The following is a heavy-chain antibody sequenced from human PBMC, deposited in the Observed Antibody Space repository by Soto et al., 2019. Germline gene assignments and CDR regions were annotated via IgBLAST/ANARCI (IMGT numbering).Heavy chain of an antibody. J-gene: IGHJ6*02. CDR1: GDGVSSNSAA. Sequence: SQTLSLTCAISGDGVSSNSAAWNWIRQSPSRGLEWLGRTYYRSKWYNDYAVSVKSRITINPDTSKNQFSLQLNSVTPEDTAVYYCASSRDFWSGSVPDYYYGMDVWGQGTTVTVSS. V-gene: IGHV6-1*01. D-gene: IGHD3-3*01. CDR3: ASSRDFWSGSVPDYYYGMDV. CDR2: TYYRSKWYN.